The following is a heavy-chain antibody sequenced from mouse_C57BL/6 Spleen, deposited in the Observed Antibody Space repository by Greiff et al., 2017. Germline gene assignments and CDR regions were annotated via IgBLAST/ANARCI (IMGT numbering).Heavy chain of an antibody. Sequence: EVQLQQSGAELVRPGASVKLSCTASGFNIKDDYMHWVKPRPEQGLEWIGWIDPENGDTEYASQFQGKATITADTSSNTAYLQLSSLTSEDTAVYYCTTLDSSGPWFAYWGQGTLVTVSA. CDR3: TTLDSSGPWFAY. J-gene: IGHJ3*01. CDR2: IDPENGDT. CDR1: GFNIKDDY. V-gene: IGHV14-4*01. D-gene: IGHD3-2*02.